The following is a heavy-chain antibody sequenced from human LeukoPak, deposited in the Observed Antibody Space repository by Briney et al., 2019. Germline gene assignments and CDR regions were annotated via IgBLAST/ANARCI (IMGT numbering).Heavy chain of an antibody. CDR3: ARDRGTAAAGKYYFDY. V-gene: IGHV3-30-3*01. CDR2: LSYDGSNK. Sequence: GGSLRLSCAASGFTFSSYAMHWVRQAPGKGLEWVAGLSYDGSNKYYADSVKGRFTISRDNSKNTLYLQMNSLRAEDTAVYYCARDRGTAAAGKYYFDYWGQGTLVTVSS. D-gene: IGHD6-13*01. CDR1: GFTFSSYA. J-gene: IGHJ4*02.